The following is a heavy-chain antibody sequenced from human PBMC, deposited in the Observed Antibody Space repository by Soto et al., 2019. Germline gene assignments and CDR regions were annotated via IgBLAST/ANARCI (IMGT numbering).Heavy chain of an antibody. D-gene: IGHD3-22*01. V-gene: IGHV3-20*04. CDR3: ASHYDSSGYYHPWAY. CDR1: GFTFDDYG. CDR2: INWNGGST. Sequence: PGGSLRLSCAASGFTFDDYGMSWVRQAPGKGLEWVSGINWNGGSTGYADSVKGRFTISRDNAKNSLYLQMNSLRAEDTALYYCASHYDSSGYYHPWAYWGQGTLVTVSS. J-gene: IGHJ4*02.